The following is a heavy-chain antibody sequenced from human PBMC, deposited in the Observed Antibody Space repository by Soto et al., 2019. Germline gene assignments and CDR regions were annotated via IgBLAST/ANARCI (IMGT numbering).Heavy chain of an antibody. J-gene: IGHJ6*02. D-gene: IGHD2-2*01. Sequence: GGSLRLSCAASGFTFSNAWMNWVRQAPGKGLEWVGLIKSKTDGGTTDYAAPVKVRFSISRDDSRNTLNLQMNSLKTEDTAVYYCTTQTEFFYCNSSSCSLGYGMDVWGQGTTVTVSS. CDR2: IKSKTDGGTT. CDR1: GFTFSNAW. V-gene: IGHV3-15*07. CDR3: TTQTEFFYCNSSSCSLGYGMDV.